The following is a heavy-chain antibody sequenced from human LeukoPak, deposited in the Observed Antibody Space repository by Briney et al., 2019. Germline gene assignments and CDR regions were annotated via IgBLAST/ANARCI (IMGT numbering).Heavy chain of an antibody. CDR1: GYTFTSYD. J-gene: IGHJ4*02. D-gene: IGHD6-19*01. V-gene: IGHV1-2*02. CDR3: ARDRSSSAWTTFDC. CDR2: VNPNSGGT. Sequence: ASVKVSCKASGYTFTSYDIIWVRQAPGQGLEWMGWVNPNSGGTSYAQKFQGRVTMTRDTSISTAYMELRRLRFDDTAVYYCARDRSSSAWTTFDCWGQGTLVTVSS.